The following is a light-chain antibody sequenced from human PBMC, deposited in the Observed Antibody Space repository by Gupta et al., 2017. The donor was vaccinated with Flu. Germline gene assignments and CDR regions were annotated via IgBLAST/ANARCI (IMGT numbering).Light chain of an antibody. Sequence: SYELTQPLSVSVSPGPAARTTCSGAGFPDQYAYWYQQKAGQAPVLVIYKDTERPSGIPDRFHGSGSGTTGTLTISGVQAEEEADYFCQSTESSATYAVFGAGTKLTVL. V-gene: IGLV3-25*02. J-gene: IGLJ3*02. CDR2: KDT. CDR3: QSTESSATYAV. CDR1: GFPDQY.